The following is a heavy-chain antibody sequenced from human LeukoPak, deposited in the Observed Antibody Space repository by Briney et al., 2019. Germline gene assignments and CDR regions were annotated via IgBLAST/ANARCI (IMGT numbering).Heavy chain of an antibody. CDR2: IYYSGST. CDR1: GGSISSGGYY. CDR3: ARDYRRDGYNRLDY. V-gene: IGHV4-31*03. Sequence: SETLSLTCTVSGGSISSGGYYWSWIRQHSGKGLEWIGYIYYSGSTYYNPSLKSRVTISVDTSKNQFSLKLSSVTAADTAVYYCARDYRRDGYNRLDYWGQGTLVTVSS. D-gene: IGHD5-24*01. J-gene: IGHJ4*02.